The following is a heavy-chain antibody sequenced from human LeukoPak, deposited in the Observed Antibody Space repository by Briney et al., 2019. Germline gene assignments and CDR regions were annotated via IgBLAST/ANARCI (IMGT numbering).Heavy chain of an antibody. CDR1: GFTFSSYA. Sequence: GGSLRLSCAASGFTFSSYAMHWVRQAPGKGLEWVAVISYDGSNKYYADSVKGRFTISRDNSKNTLYLQMNCLRAEDTAVYYCAREGYYDYVWGSYLPTSFDYWGQGTLVTVSS. V-gene: IGHV3-30-3*01. CDR3: AREGYYDYVWGSYLPTSFDY. D-gene: IGHD3-16*02. CDR2: ISYDGSNK. J-gene: IGHJ4*02.